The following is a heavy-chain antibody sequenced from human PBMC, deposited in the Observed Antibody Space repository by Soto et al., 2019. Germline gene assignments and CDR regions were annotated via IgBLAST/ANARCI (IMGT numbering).Heavy chain of an antibody. Sequence: GPLRHSYAASEGNFSSYGRSWVRQATGKGLEWVSAISGSGGSTYYADSVKGRFTISRDNSKNTLYLQMNSLRAEDTAVYYCAKGSLHDHTAMADKGYRRIQQLVRLDAFDIWGQGTMVTVSS. D-gene: IGHD5-18*01. J-gene: IGHJ3*02. CDR2: ISGSGGST. CDR1: EGNFSSYG. V-gene: IGHV3-23*01. CDR3: AKGSLHDHTAMADKGYRRIQQLVRLDAFDI.